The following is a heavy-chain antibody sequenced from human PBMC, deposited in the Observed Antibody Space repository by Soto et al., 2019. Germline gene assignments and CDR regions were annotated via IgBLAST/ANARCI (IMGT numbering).Heavy chain of an antibody. V-gene: IGHV3-23*01. CDR1: GFTFSSNA. CDR2: ISGSGAST. Sequence: EVQLLESGGGLAQPGGSLRLSCAASGFTFSSNAMSWVRRAPGKGLEWVSGISGSGASTFYAGSVKGRFTISRDNSKSTLYLQMNIVRAEDTAVYFCAKLPTGYDILTGYPYYFYMDVWGKGTTVAVSS. J-gene: IGHJ6*03. D-gene: IGHD3-9*01. CDR3: AKLPTGYDILTGYPYYFYMDV.